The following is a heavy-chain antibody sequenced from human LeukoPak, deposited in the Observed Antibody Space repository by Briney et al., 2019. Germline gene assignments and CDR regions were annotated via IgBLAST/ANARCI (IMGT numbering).Heavy chain of an antibody. CDR2: INPNRGGT. J-gene: IGHJ4*02. D-gene: IGHD7-27*01. Sequence: ASVKVSCRASGFTFTAYYMHWVRQAPGQRLEWMGWINPNRGGTNYAQKFQGRVIMTWDTSISTASMELSRLRSDDTAVYYCSRGPHWDPHFDFWGQGTLVTVSS. V-gene: IGHV1-2*02. CDR3: SRGPHWDPHFDF. CDR1: GFTFTAYY.